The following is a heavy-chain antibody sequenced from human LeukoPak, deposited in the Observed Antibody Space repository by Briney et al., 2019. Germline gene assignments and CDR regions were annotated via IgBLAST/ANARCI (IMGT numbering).Heavy chain of an antibody. CDR1: GFTFSSYG. CDR3: ARANYGGHDAFDI. Sequence: GGSLRLSRAASGFTFSSYGMHWVRQAPGKGLEWVAVIWYDGSNKYYADSVKGRFTISRDNSKNTLYLQMNSLRAEDTAVYYCARANYGGHDAFDIWGQGTMVTVSS. V-gene: IGHV3-33*08. J-gene: IGHJ3*02. CDR2: IWYDGSNK. D-gene: IGHD4-23*01.